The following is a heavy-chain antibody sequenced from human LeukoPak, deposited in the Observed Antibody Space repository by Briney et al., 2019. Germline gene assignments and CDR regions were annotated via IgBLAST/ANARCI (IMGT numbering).Heavy chain of an antibody. CDR3: TRGGVDY. CDR2: INTDGSTT. Sequence: GGSLRLSCAASGFTFTSYWMHWVRQAPGKGLVWVSRINTDGSTTTYADSVKGRFTISRDNAKNTLYLQMNSLRAEDTAVYYCTRGGVDYWGQGTLVTVSS. J-gene: IGHJ4*02. CDR1: GFTFTSYW. V-gene: IGHV3-74*01.